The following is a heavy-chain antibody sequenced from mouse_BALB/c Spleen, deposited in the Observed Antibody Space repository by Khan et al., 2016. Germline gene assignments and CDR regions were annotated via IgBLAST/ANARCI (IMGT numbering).Heavy chain of an antibody. CDR3: ARKEYGNYGFAY. CDR1: GYTFTDYN. J-gene: IGHJ3*01. V-gene: IGHV1-18*01. CDR2: INPNNGGT. Sequence: VQLQQPGPELVKPGASVKIPCKASGYTFTDYNMDWVKQSHGKSLEWIGDINPNNGGTIYNQKFKGKATLTVDKSSSTAYMELRSLTSEDTAVYYCARKEYGNYGFAYWGQGTLVTVSA. D-gene: IGHD2-10*02.